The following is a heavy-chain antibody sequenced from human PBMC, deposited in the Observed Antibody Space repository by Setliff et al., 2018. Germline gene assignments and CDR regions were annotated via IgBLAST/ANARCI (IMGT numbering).Heavy chain of an antibody. V-gene: IGHV7-4-1*02. CDR3: GRASRFGTIVYRGDYYMDV. CDR1: GYTFRSYA. D-gene: IGHD3-10*01. Sequence: ASVKVSCKASGYTFRSYAMNWMRQAPGQGPEWMGWINTNTGNPSYAQGFTGRFVFSLDTSVSTAYLQINSLEAEDSAVYYCGRASRFGTIVYRGDYYMDVWGKGTTVTVSS. J-gene: IGHJ6*03. CDR2: INTNTGNP.